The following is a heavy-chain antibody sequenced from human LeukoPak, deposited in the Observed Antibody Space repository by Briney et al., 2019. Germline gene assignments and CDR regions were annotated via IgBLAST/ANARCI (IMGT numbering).Heavy chain of an antibody. D-gene: IGHD1-26*01. Sequence: PGGSLRLSCAASGFTLSSYEMNWVRQAPGKGLEWVSYISSSGSTIYYADSVKGRFTISRDNAKNTLYLQMNSLRAEDTAVYYCAKDQVLRRVADSFDYWGQGTLVTVSS. J-gene: IGHJ4*02. CDR3: AKDQVLRRVADSFDY. V-gene: IGHV3-48*03. CDR2: ISSSGSTI. CDR1: GFTLSSYE.